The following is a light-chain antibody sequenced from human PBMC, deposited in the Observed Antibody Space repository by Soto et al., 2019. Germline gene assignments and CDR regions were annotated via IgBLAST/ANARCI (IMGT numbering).Light chain of an antibody. J-gene: IGLJ3*02. CDR1: STDVGGYDF. CDR2: NVS. CDR3: CSYAGTYTWV. Sequence: QSALTQPRSVSGSPGQSVTISCTGTSTDVGGYDFVSWYQQHPGKAPKLLIYNVSKRPSGVPDRFSGSKSGNTASLTISGLHAEHEADYYCCSYAGTYTWVFGGGTKLTVL. V-gene: IGLV2-11*01.